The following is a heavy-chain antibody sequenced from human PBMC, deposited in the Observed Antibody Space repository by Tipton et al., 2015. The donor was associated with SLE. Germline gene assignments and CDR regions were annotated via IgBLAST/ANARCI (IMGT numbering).Heavy chain of an antibody. Sequence: SLRLSCAASGFTFSSYAMSWVRQAPGKGLEWVSAISPSGATISYADSVKGRVTISRDISRSTVFLQMNSLRVEDTAVYYCAKGGTYCSSTSCPWNYWGQGTLVTVSS. CDR1: GFTFSSYA. CDR2: ISPSGATI. V-gene: IGHV3-23*01. CDR3: AKGGTYCSSTSCPWNY. J-gene: IGHJ4*02. D-gene: IGHD2-2*01.